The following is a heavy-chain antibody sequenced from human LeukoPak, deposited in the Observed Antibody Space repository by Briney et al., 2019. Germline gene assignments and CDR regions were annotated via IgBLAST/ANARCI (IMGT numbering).Heavy chain of an antibody. Sequence: KPSETLSPTCSVSGGSITGYHWSWIRQPPGKGLEWIGYIYSSETTNYKPSLKSRVTISADTSKNQFSLKLTSVTAADTAVYYCARASSGTYYTFDYWGQGTLVTVSS. CDR2: IYSSETT. CDR3: ARASSGTYYTFDY. V-gene: IGHV4-59*12. CDR1: GGSITGYH. D-gene: IGHD3-10*01. J-gene: IGHJ4*02.